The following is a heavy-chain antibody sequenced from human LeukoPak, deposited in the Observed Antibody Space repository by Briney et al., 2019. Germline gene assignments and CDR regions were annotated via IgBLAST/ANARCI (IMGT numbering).Heavy chain of an antibody. CDR2: INPNSGGT. Sequence: ASVTVSFTSSGYTFTFYYMHWVRQAPGQGLEWMGWINPNSGGTNYAQKFQGRVTMTRDTSISTAYMELSRLRSDDTAVYYCASRPGGYCSGGSCYPDAFDIWGQGTMVTVSS. J-gene: IGHJ3*02. V-gene: IGHV1-2*02. CDR3: ASRPGGYCSGGSCYPDAFDI. D-gene: IGHD2-15*01. CDR1: GYTFTFYY.